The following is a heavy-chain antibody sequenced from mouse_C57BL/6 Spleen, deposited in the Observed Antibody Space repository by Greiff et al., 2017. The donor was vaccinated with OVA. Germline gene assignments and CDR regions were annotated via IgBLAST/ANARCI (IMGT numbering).Heavy chain of an antibody. J-gene: IGHJ4*01. CDR3: AIPLTGTDAMDY. Sequence: VKLMESGPGLVQPSQSLSITCTVSGFSLTSYGVHWVRQSPGKGLEWLGVIWRGGSTDYNAAFMSRLSITKDNSKSQVFFKMNSLQADDTAIYYCAIPLTGTDAMDYWGQGTSVTVSS. CDR1: GFSLTSYG. V-gene: IGHV2-5*01. D-gene: IGHD4-1*01. CDR2: IWRGGST.